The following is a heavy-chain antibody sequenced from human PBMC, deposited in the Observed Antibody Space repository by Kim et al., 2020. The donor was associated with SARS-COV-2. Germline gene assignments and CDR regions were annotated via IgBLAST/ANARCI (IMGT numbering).Heavy chain of an antibody. CDR3: ARDFKRLADPDFYFDY. Sequence: GGSLRLSCAASGFTFSSYGMHWVRQAPGKGLEWVAVIWYDGSNKYYADSVKGRFTISRDNSKNTLYLQMNSLRAEDTAVYYCARDFKRLADPDFYFDYWGQGTLVTVSS. CDR2: IWYDGSNK. J-gene: IGHJ4*02. D-gene: IGHD3-22*01. CDR1: GFTFSSYG. V-gene: IGHV3-33*01.